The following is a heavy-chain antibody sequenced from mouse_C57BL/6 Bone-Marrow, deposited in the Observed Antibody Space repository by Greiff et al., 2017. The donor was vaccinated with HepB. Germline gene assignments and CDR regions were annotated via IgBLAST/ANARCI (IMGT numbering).Heavy chain of an antibody. D-gene: IGHD2-3*01. Sequence: VKLVESGAELARPGASVKLSCKASGYTFTSYGISWVKQRTGQGLEWIGEIYPRSGNTYYNEKFKGKATLTADKSSSTAYMELRSLTSEDSAVYFCYDGYPDYWGQGTTLTVSS. CDR2: IYPRSGNT. CDR1: GYTFTSYG. V-gene: IGHV1-81*01. J-gene: IGHJ2*01. CDR3: YDGYPDY.